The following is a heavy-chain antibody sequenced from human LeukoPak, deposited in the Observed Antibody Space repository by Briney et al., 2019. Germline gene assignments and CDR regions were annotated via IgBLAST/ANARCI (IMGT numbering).Heavy chain of an antibody. CDR2: IKSKTDGGTT. J-gene: IGHJ4*02. Sequence: GGSLRLSCAASGFTFSNAWMSWVRQAPGKGLEWVGRIKSKTDGGTTDYAAPVKGRFTTSRDDSKNTLYLLMNSLKTDDTAVYYCATEADGGPDYWGQGTLVTVSS. CDR1: GFTFSNAW. CDR3: ATEADGGPDY. D-gene: IGHD4-23*01. V-gene: IGHV3-15*01.